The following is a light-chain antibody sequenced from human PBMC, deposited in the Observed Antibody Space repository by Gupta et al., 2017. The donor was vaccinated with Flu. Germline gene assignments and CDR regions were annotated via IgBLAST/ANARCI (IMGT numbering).Light chain of an antibody. V-gene: IGKV1-5*03. Sequence: PSTLSASVGDTVTITCRASQSISSWLAWYQQKPGKAPKLLISKASTLESGVPSRFSGSGSGTEFTLTISSLQPADFATYYCQKDDSDSWTFGQGTKVEIK. J-gene: IGKJ1*01. CDR2: KAS. CDR1: QSISSW. CDR3: QKDDSDSWT.